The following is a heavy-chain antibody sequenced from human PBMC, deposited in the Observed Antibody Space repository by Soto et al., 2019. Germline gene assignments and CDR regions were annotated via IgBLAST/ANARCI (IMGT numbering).Heavy chain of an antibody. V-gene: IGHV3-33*01. CDR3: ARDASYYSLWSGYYPSRNGMDV. D-gene: IGHD3-3*01. CDR1: GFTFSSFG. Sequence: QVQVVESGGGVVQPGRSLRLSCAASGFTFSSFGMHWVRQAPGKGLEWVSLIWYDGSKKSYGDSVKGRFTISRDNSRNTVELQRNSLRADYTAVYYCARDASYYSLWSGYYPSRNGMDVWGQGTTVTVSS. J-gene: IGHJ6*02. CDR2: IWYDGSKK.